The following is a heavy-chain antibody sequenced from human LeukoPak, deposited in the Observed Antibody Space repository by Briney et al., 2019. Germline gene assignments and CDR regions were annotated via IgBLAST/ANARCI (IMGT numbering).Heavy chain of an antibody. J-gene: IGHJ6*02. CDR3: ASYSIPGAYV. CDR2: INWNGGST. Sequence: GGSLRLSCAASGFTFDDYGMNWVRQAPGKGLEWVSGINWNGGSTGYADSVKGRFTISRDNAKNSLYLQMNSLRVEDAAVYYCASYSIPGAYVWGQGTTVTVSS. CDR1: GFTFDDYG. D-gene: IGHD4-11*01. V-gene: IGHV3-20*04.